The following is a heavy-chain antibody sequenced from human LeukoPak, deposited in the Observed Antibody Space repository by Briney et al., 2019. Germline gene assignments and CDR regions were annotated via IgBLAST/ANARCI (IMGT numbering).Heavy chain of an antibody. V-gene: IGHV3-23*01. J-gene: IGHJ4*02. CDR3: ARDIELSC. D-gene: IGHD1-26*01. CDR2: VSSSGTGI. Sequence: PGGSLRLSCAASGFTFSSYEMNWVRQAPGKGLEWVSVVSSSGTGIDCADSVKGRLTISRDNSKNTLHLQMNSLRAEDTAVYYCARDIELSCWGQGTLVTVSS. CDR1: GFTFSSYE.